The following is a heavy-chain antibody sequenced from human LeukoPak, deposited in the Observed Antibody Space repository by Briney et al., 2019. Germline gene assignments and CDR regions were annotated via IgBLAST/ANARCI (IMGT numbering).Heavy chain of an antibody. J-gene: IGHJ6*02. CDR3: AREGVVVTAIRGANYYGMDV. CDR2: INSDGSST. CDR1: GFTFSSYW. D-gene: IGHD2-21*02. V-gene: IGHV3-74*01. Sequence: GGSLRLSCAASGFTFSSYWMHWVRQAPGKGLVWVSRINSDGSSTSYADSVKGRFTISRDNAKNTLYLQMNSLRAEDTAVYCCAREGVVVTAIRGANYYGMDVWGQGTTVTVSS.